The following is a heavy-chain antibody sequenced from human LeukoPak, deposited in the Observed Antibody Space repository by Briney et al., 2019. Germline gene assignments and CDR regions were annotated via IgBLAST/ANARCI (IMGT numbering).Heavy chain of an antibody. Sequence: GGSLRLSCAASGFTFSDYYMSWIRQAPGKGLEWVSYISSSGSTIYYADSVKGRFTISRDNGKNSLNLQMNSLRAEDTAVYYCARDFWSGFYTPYNWFDPWGQGTLVTVSS. CDR3: ARDFWSGFYTPYNWFDP. J-gene: IGHJ5*02. CDR1: GFTFSDYY. D-gene: IGHD3-3*01. CDR2: ISSSGSTI. V-gene: IGHV3-11*01.